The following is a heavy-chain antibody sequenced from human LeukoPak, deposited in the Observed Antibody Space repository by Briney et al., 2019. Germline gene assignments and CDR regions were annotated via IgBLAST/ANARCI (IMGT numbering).Heavy chain of an antibody. CDR2: IDKKDNLYAA. CDR3: TRDRGTYNWFDP. J-gene: IGHJ5*02. CDR1: GFTFSGSA. D-gene: IGHD2-15*01. V-gene: IGHV3-73*01. Sequence: GGSLRLSCAASGFTFSGSAVHWVRQSSGQGLEWVGHIDKKDNLYAAAYAESVKGRFTISRDDSKDTAFLHMDSLKTEDTALYYCTRDRGTYNWFDPWGQGTLVTVSS.